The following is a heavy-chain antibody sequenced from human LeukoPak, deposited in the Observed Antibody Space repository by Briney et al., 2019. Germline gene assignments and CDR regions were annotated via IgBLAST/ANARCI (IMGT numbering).Heavy chain of an antibody. D-gene: IGHD3-10*01. V-gene: IGHV1-2*02. CDR2: INPNSGGT. CDR3: ARDSLAFELWFGELT. J-gene: IGHJ4*02. Sequence: ASVKVSCEASGYTFTGYYMHWVRQAPGQGLEWMGWINPNSGGTNYAQKFQGRVTMTRDTSISTAYMELSRLRSDDTAVYYCARDSLAFELWFGELTWGQGTLVTVSS. CDR1: GYTFTGYY.